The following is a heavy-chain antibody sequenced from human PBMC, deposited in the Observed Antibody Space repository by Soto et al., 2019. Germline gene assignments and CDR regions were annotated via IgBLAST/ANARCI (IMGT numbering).Heavy chain of an antibody. CDR2: ISAYNGNT. J-gene: IGHJ6*02. CDR1: GYTFTSYG. CDR3: ARERGTVVNLIPYYYYGMDV. Sequence: QVQLVQSGAEVKKPGASVKVSCKASGYTFTSYGISWVRQAPGQGLEWMGWISAYNGNTNYAQKLQGRVTMTTDTSRSTAYVGRRSRRSDYASVYYCARERGTVVNLIPYYYYGMDVWGQGTTVTVSS. D-gene: IGHD2-15*01. V-gene: IGHV1-18*01.